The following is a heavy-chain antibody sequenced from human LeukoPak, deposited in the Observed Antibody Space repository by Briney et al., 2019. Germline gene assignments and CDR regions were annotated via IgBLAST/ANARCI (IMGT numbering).Heavy chain of an antibody. V-gene: IGHV1-18*01. D-gene: IGHD6-19*01. Sequence: SSVKVCCKTSGYSFLKYGISWVRQVPGQGLEWRGWISAYNGYTDLAERLQGRATLATDTSTSTAYMELRNLRSDDTAVYYCARESPRRAVTGMDYWGQGTLVTVSS. J-gene: IGHJ4*02. CDR2: ISAYNGYT. CDR3: ARESPRRAVTGMDY. CDR1: GYSFLKYG.